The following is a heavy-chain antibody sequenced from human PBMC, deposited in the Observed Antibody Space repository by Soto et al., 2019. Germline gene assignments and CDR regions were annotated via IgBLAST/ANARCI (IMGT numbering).Heavy chain of an antibody. CDR3: ARDLDGSGSYYTDY. Sequence: QVQLGQSGAEVKKPGASVKVSCKAPGYMFISYGINWVRQAPGQGLEWMGWISAYNGNTKYAQNFQGRVTMTTDTSTSTDYMEMRSLRSDDTAVYYCARDLDGSGSYYTDYWGPGTLVTVSS. J-gene: IGHJ4*02. CDR2: ISAYNGNT. D-gene: IGHD3-10*01. CDR1: GYMFISYG. V-gene: IGHV1-18*01.